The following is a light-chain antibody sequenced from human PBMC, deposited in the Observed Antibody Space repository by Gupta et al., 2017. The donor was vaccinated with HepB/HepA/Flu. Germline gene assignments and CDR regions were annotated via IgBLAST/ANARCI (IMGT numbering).Light chain of an antibody. CDR3: QQYYNWPKT. Sequence: ELVMTQSPATLSVSPGDRATLSCRAGQSVSSNLAWYQQKPGQAPRLLIYGASTRSTGIPARFSGSGSGTEFTLTISSLQSEDFAVYFCQQYYNWPKTFGQGTKVEIK. CDR2: GAS. V-gene: IGKV3-15*01. CDR1: QSVSSN. J-gene: IGKJ1*01.